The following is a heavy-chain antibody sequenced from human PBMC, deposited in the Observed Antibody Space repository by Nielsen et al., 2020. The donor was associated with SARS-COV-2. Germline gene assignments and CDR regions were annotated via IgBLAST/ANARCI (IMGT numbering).Heavy chain of an antibody. J-gene: IGHJ6*02. CDR3: AKSSLLWFGEESGGMDV. CDR2: ISGSGGST. V-gene: IGHV3-23*01. Sequence: GGSLRLSCAASGFTFSSYAMSWVRQAPGKGLEWVSAISGSGGSTYYADSVKGRFTISRDNSKNTLYLQMNSLRAEDTAVYYCAKSSLLWFGEESGGMDVWGQGTTVTVSS. CDR1: GFTFSSYA. D-gene: IGHD3-10*01.